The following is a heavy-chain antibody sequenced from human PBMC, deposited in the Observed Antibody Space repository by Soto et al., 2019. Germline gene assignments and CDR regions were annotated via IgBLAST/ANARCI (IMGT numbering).Heavy chain of an antibody. D-gene: IGHD1-1*01. CDR3: AGERAAGGWNGYYYYGMDV. Sequence: SETLSLTCAVYGGSFSGYYWSWIRQPPGKGLEWIGEINHSGSTNYNPSLKSRVTISVDTSKNQFSLKLSSVTAADTAVYYCAGERAAGGWNGYYYYGMDVWGQGTTVNVSS. J-gene: IGHJ6*02. CDR2: INHSGST. V-gene: IGHV4-34*01. CDR1: GGSFSGYY.